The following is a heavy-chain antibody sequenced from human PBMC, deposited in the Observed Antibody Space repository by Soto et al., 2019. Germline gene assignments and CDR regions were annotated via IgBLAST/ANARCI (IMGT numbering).Heavy chain of an antibody. CDR2: MNPNSGNT. J-gene: IGHJ3*02. CDR1: GYTFTSYD. CDR3: ARDPSYNWNYSFRPDDAFDI. V-gene: IGHV1-8*01. D-gene: IGHD1-7*01. Sequence: ASVKVSCKASGYTFTSYDINWVRQATGQGLEWMGWMNPNSGNTGHAQKFQGRVTMTRNTSISTAYMELSSLRSEDTAVYYCARDPSYNWNYSFRPDDAFDIWGQGTMVTVSS.